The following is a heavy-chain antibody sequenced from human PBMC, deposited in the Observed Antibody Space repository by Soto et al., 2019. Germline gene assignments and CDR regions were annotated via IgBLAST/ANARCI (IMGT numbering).Heavy chain of an antibody. CDR3: TTDRPDY. CDR1: GFIFSNTW. J-gene: IGHJ4*02. Sequence: EVQLVESGGGLVKPGGSLRLSCAASGFIFSNTWMSWARQAPGKGLEWVGHIKSVPNGGTTDYAAPVKGRFTISRDDSKDQVYLQMNSLKTEGTAVYYCTTDRPDYWGEGTLVTVSS. V-gene: IGHV3-15*01. CDR2: IKSVPNGGTT.